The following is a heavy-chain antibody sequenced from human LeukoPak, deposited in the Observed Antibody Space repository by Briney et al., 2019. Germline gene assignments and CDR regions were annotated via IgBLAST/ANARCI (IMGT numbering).Heavy chain of an antibody. V-gene: IGHV1-18*01. J-gene: IGHJ4*02. Sequence: ASVKVSCKTSGYTFNRYGITWVRQAPGQGLEWMGWISAYNGDTNYAQNFMGRVTMTTDTSTSTAYMELRSLRSDDTAVYYCARDPSNTSGWYIYFDYWGQGTLVTVSS. CDR3: ARDPSNTSGWYIYFDY. D-gene: IGHD6-19*01. CDR1: GYTFNRYG. CDR2: ISAYNGDT.